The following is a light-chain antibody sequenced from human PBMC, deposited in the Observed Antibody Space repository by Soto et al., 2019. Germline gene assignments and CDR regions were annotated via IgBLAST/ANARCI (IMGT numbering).Light chain of an antibody. V-gene: IGKV3-11*01. CDR2: DVS. J-gene: IGKJ5*01. CDR1: QSVDRY. CDR3: QQRNDWQVT. Sequence: EIVLTQSPVTLSLSPGERATLSCRASQSVDRYLAWYQQKPGQAPRLLIYDVSNRATGIPARFSGSGSGTDFTLTSSSLEPGDFAIYYCQQRNDWQVTFGQGTRLEIK.